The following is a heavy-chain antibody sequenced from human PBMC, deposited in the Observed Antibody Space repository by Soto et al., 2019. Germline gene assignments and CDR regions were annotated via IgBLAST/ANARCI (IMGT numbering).Heavy chain of an antibody. CDR2: IYYRGST. Sequence: QVQLQESGPGLVKPSQTLSLTCTVSGGSISSGGYYWSWIRQHPGKGLEWIGYIYYRGSTYYNPSLKSRVTISVDTSKNQFSLKLNSVTAADTAVYYCARFGYSTNIGIDYWGQGTLVTVSS. V-gene: IGHV4-31*03. D-gene: IGHD3-22*01. J-gene: IGHJ4*02. CDR3: ARFGYSTNIGIDY. CDR1: GGSISSGGYY.